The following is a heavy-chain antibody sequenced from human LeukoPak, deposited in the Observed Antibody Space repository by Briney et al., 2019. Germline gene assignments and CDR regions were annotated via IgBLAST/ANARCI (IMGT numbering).Heavy chain of an antibody. J-gene: IGHJ4*02. D-gene: IGHD3-22*01. CDR3: ARLGDLYDRSGIYFDD. V-gene: IGHV4-59*08. CDR2: IHYSGST. CDR1: GGSISRYY. Sequence: PSETLSLTCTVSGGSISRYYWSWIRQPPGKGLEWIGYIHYSGSTSYNPSLKSRVTISVDTSKNQFSLKLSSVTAADTAVYHCARLGDLYDRSGIYFDDWGQGTLVTVSS.